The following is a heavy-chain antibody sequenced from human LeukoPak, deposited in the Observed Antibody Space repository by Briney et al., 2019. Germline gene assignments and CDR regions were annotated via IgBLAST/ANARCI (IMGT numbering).Heavy chain of an antibody. CDR2: IYYNGNT. J-gene: IGHJ4*02. CDR3: TRQGSYFNY. Sequence: MSSETLSLTCTVSGGSINNYYWSWIRQPPGKGLEWIGYIYYNGNTNYNPSLKSRVTISVDTSKNQFSLNLSSVTAADTAMYYCTRQGSYFNYWGQGTLVTVSS. CDR1: GGSINNYY. D-gene: IGHD3-10*01. V-gene: IGHV4-59*08.